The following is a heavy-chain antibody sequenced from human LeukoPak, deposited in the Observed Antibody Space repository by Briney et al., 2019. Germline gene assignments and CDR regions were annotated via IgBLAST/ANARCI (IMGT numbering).Heavy chain of an antibody. CDR1: GFTFSDYS. Sequence: PGGSLRLSCAASGFTFSDYSMNRVRQAPGKGLEWLSFIGGRGSTAYYADSVKGRFTISRDNAKRSLYLQMNSLRVEDTALYYCARDKTTGFKNDFDSWGQGTLVTVSP. J-gene: IGHJ4*02. D-gene: IGHD5-24*01. CDR2: IGGRGSTA. CDR3: ARDKTTGFKNDFDS. V-gene: IGHV3-48*04.